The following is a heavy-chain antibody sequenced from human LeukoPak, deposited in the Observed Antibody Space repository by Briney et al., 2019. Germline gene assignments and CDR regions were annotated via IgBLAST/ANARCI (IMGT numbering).Heavy chain of an antibody. V-gene: IGHV1-3*01. CDR3: ARGPIVVVITGWFDP. J-gene: IGHJ5*02. CDR1: GYTFTSYA. D-gene: IGHD3-22*01. Sequence: ASVKVSCKASGYTFTSYAMHWVRQAPGQRLEWMGWINAGNGNTKYSQKFQGRVTITRDTSTSTAYMELRSLRSDDTAVYYCARGPIVVVITGWFDPWGQGTLVTVSS. CDR2: INAGNGNT.